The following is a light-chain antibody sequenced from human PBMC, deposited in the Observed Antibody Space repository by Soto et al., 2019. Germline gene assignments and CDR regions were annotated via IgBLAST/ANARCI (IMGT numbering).Light chain of an antibody. V-gene: IGKV3-20*01. CDR2: GVS. CDR1: QIVNSDY. Sequence: EIVLTQSPGTLSLSPGERATLSCGASQIVNSDYFAWFQLKSGQAPRLLIYGVSRIATGIPDRFGGSGSGTHFTLIINRPEPEDFAMYYCQQYVNSPGTFCQGSRIEIK. J-gene: IGKJ1*01. CDR3: QQYVNSPGT.